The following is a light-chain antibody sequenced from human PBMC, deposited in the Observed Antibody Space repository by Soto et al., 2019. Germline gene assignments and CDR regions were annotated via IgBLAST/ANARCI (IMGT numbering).Light chain of an antibody. Sequence: EIVLSQSPSTLSLSQGERVTLSCRASQSVSSSYLAWYQQKPGKAPRLLIYGASSRATGIPARFSGSGSGTEFTLTISSLQSEDFAVYYCHQYGSYPDTFGQGTRLEIK. CDR2: GAS. CDR1: QSVSSSY. J-gene: IGKJ5*01. CDR3: HQYGSYPDT. V-gene: IGKV3-20*01.